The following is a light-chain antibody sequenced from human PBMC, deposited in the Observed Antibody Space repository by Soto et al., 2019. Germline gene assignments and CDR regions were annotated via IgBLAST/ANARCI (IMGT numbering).Light chain of an antibody. J-gene: IGKJ1*01. V-gene: IGKV3-20*01. CDR2: GAS. CDR3: QQYGSSPRT. Sequence: EILFTQSPATPSLSPGERATLSCRASQSVSSYLAWYQQKPGQAPRLLIFGASTRAAGFPDRFSGSGSGTDFTLTISRLEPEDFAVYYCQQYGSSPRTFGQGTKVDIK. CDR1: QSVSSY.